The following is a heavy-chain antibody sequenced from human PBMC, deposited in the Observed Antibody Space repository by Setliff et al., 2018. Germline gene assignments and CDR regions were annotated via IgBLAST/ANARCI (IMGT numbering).Heavy chain of an antibody. CDR1: GGTFSDYY. J-gene: IGHJ4*02. V-gene: IGHV4-34*01. D-gene: IGHD6-6*01. CDR2: INHSRST. CDR3: ARGRNVAARLFDS. Sequence: SETLSLTCAAYGGTFSDYYWTWIRQPPGKGLEWIGEINHSRSTNYNPSLKSRVIISVDTSKNQFSLNLSSATATDTAVYFCARGRNVAARLFDSWGQGTLVTVSS.